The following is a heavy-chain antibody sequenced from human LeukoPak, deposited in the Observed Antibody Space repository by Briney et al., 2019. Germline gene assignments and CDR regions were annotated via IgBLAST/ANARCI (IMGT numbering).Heavy chain of an antibody. D-gene: IGHD4-17*01. V-gene: IGHV3-66*01. CDR3: ASRLTTGY. J-gene: IGHJ4*02. CDR2: IYSGGTT. CDR1: GLTVSSNY. Sequence: PGGSLRLSCVVSGLTVSSNYMSWVRQAPGKGLEWVSVIYSGGTTNYADSVKGRFLVYRDNSKNTLYLKRNSLRAGDTAVYYCASRLTTGYWGQGTLVTVSS.